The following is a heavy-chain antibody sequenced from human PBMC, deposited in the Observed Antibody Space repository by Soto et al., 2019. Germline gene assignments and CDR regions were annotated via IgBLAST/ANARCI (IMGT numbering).Heavy chain of an antibody. CDR2: ISAHNGDT. J-gene: IGHJ4*02. CDR3: AREASAVVSLDY. V-gene: IGHV1-18*04. Sequence: ASVKVSCKASGYSFATYGFSWVRQAPGQGLECVGWISAHNGDTHYSQKFQGRVTLTTDTSTNTGYLELSSLSSDDTALYYCAREASAVVSLDYWGQGTLVTVSS. D-gene: IGHD2-15*01. CDR1: GYSFATYG.